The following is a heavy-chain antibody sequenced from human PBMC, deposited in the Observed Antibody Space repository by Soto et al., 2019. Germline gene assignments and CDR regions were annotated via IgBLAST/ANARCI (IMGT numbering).Heavy chain of an antibody. D-gene: IGHD3-10*02. CDR3: AKDKSPFCSGGVDGMDV. CDR1: GLIFSSYG. J-gene: IGHJ6*02. CDR2: ISYDGNNK. V-gene: IGHV3-30*18. Sequence: QVQLVESGGGVVQPGRSLRLSCAASGLIFSSYGMHWFRQAPGKGLEWVAVISYDGNNKYYGGSVKGRCTISRDNSKNRLYLQMNSLRAEDTAVYYCAKDKSPFCSGGVDGMDVWGQGTTVTVSS.